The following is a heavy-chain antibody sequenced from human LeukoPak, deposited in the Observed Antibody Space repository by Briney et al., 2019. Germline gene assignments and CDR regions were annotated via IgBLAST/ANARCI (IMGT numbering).Heavy chain of an antibody. Sequence: SETLSLTCTVSGGSISSGDYYWSWIRQPPGKGLEWIGYIYYSGSTYYNPSLKSRLTISVDTSKNHFSLKLSSVTAADTAVYYCARGSGAALYYYYSMDVWGKGTTVTASS. CDR2: IYYSGST. CDR1: GGSISSGDYY. J-gene: IGHJ6*04. CDR3: ARGSGAALYYYYSMDV. V-gene: IGHV4-30-4*01. D-gene: IGHD1-26*01.